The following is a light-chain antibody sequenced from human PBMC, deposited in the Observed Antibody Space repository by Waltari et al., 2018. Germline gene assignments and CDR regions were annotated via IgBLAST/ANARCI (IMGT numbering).Light chain of an antibody. J-gene: IGKJ5*01. CDR3: QQYNNWPPS. V-gene: IGKV3-15*01. CDR2: GAS. Sequence: EIVLTQSPATLSVSPGERATLSCRASQSVRSNLAWYQQKPGQAPRLLINGASTRATDIPARFSGSWSGTEFTLSITSLQSEDFAVYYCQQYNNWPPSFGQGTRLEIK. CDR1: QSVRSN.